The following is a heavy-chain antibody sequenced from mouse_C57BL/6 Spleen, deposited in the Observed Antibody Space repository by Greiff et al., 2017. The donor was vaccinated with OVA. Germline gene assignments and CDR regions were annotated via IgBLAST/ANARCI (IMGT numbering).Heavy chain of an antibody. Sequence: EVMLVESGGGLVKPGGSLKLSCAASGFTFSSYAMSWVRQTPEKRLEWVATISDGGSYTYYPDNVKGRFTISRDNAKNNLYLQMSHLKSEDTAMDYCARDGGSPWFAYWGQGTLVTVSA. CDR1: GFTFSSYA. J-gene: IGHJ3*01. D-gene: IGHD1-1*01. CDR3: ARDGGSPWFAY. CDR2: ISDGGSYT. V-gene: IGHV5-4*01.